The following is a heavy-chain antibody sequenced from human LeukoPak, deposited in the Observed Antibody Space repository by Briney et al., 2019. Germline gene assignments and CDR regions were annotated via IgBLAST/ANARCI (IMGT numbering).Heavy chain of an antibody. D-gene: IGHD6-19*01. CDR3: ARDLKRGYSSGRYSWGTGSSNDY. Sequence: ASVKVSCKASGYTLTGYCMHWVRQAPGQGLEWLGWINTKSGATNYAQNFQGRVTMTRDTSMSTTYMELKRLRSDDTAVYYCARDLKRGYSSGRYSWGTGSSNDYWGQGTLVTVSS. J-gene: IGHJ4*02. CDR1: GYTLTGYC. V-gene: IGHV1-2*02. CDR2: INTKSGAT.